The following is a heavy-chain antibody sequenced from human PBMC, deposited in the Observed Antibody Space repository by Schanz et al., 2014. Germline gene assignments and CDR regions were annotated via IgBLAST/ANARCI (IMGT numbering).Heavy chain of an antibody. D-gene: IGHD1-1*01. V-gene: IGHV3-33*01. CDR1: GFIFSSYG. CDR2: IWYDGSNK. CDR3: ARAHGNNWYGKGLDY. Sequence: QVQLVESGGGVVQPGRSLRLSCAASGFIFSSYGLHWVRQAPGKGLEWVAFIWYDGSNKYYADSVKGRFTISRDNSENTLYLQMNSLRADDTAVYFCARAHGNNWYGKGLDYWGQGTQVTVSS. J-gene: IGHJ4*02.